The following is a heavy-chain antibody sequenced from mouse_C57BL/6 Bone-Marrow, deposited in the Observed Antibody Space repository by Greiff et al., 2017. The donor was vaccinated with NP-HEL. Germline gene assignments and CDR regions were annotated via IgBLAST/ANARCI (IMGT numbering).Heavy chain of an antibody. D-gene: IGHD2-2*01. CDR3: TRDRGYRFAY. Sequence: EVQRVESGEGLVKPGGSLKLSCAASGFTFSSYAMSWVRQTPEKRLEWVAYISSGGDYIYYADTVKGRFTISRDNARNTLYLQMSSLKSEDTAMDYCTRDRGYRFAYWGQGTLVTVSA. CDR2: ISSGGDYI. V-gene: IGHV5-9-1*02. J-gene: IGHJ3*01. CDR1: GFTFSSYA.